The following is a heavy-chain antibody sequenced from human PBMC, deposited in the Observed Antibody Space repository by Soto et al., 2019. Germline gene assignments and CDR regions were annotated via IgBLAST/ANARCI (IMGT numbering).Heavy chain of an antibody. Sequence: QVQLVQSGAEVKKPGASVKVSCKASGYTFTSYAISWVRQAPGQGLEWMGWISAYNGNTNYAQKLQGRATMTTATSTSTAYMEMRSRRSDDTAVYYCARDAPPEDYWGQGTLVTVSS. CDR2: ISAYNGNT. J-gene: IGHJ4*02. V-gene: IGHV1-18*01. CDR1: GYTFTSYA. CDR3: ARDAPPEDY.